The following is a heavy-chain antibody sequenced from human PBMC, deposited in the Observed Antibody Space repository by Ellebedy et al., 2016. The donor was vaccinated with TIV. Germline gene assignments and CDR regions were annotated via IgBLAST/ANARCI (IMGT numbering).Heavy chain of an antibody. CDR3: ARVAAPLETAGLHLDS. CDR1: GGSIGTYF. V-gene: IGHV4-59*01. D-gene: IGHD1-14*01. CDR2: VYSSGIT. J-gene: IGHJ4*02. Sequence: MPSETLSLTCTVSGGSIGTYFWSWLRQPPGKGLEWIGYVYSSGITNYHPSFKSRVAMSVVTSKGQFSLKLSSLTAADTAVYYCARVAAPLETAGLHLDSWGQGTLVTVSS.